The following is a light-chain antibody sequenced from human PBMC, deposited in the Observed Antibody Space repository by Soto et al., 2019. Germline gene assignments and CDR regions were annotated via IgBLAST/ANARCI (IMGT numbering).Light chain of an antibody. J-gene: IGLJ2*01. CDR1: TGAVTSGYY. Sequence: QAVVTQEPSLTVSPGGTVTLTCASSTGAVTSGYYPNWFQQKPGQLPRSLIYDTSNKHSWTPARFSGSLLGGKAALTLSGVQPEDEADYYCLLYYGGAQVFGGGTKLTVL. CDR2: DTS. V-gene: IGLV7-43*01. CDR3: LLYYGGAQV.